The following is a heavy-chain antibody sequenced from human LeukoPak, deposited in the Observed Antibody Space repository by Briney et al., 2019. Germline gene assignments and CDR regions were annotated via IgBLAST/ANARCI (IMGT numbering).Heavy chain of an antibody. Sequence: GGSLRLSCAASGFTLSDYSMTWVRQAPGQGLEWISFLTSGGVFAFYADSVRGRFTVSRDDARNSLSLYMNTLRADDTAVYYCASSLNTVMVSPYYLEYWGPGTLGTVSS. CDR2: LTSGGVFA. CDR1: GFTLSDYS. J-gene: IGHJ4*02. CDR3: ASSLNTVMVSPYYLEY. V-gene: IGHV3-11*04. D-gene: IGHD5-18*01.